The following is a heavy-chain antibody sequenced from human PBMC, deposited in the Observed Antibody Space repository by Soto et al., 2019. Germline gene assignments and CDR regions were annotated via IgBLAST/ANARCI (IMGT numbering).Heavy chain of an antibody. D-gene: IGHD6-19*01. Sequence: EVQLLESGGGLVQPGGSLRLSCGASGFTFSSYWMHWVRQAPGKGLVWVSRVNIDESRTSYADSVKGRFTISRDNAKNTLYLQMNSLRAEDTAVYYCARVPNGQWYFDSWGQGTQVTVSS. J-gene: IGHJ4*02. CDR3: ARVPNGQWYFDS. CDR1: GFTFSSYW. CDR2: VNIDESRT. V-gene: IGHV3-74*01.